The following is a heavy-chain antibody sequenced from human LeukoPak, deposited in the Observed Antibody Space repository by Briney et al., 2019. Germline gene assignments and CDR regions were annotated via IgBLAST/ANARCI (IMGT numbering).Heavy chain of an antibody. Sequence: GASVKVSCKASGYTFTSYYMHWVRQAPGQGLEWMGIINPSGGSTSYAQKFQGRVTMTRDTSTSTVYMELSSLRSEDTAVYYCARIGAVAAKWGKWFDPWGQGTLVTVSS. CDR3: ARIGAVAAKWGKWFDP. D-gene: IGHD6-19*01. CDR1: GYTFTSYY. CDR2: INPSGGST. V-gene: IGHV1-46*01. J-gene: IGHJ5*02.